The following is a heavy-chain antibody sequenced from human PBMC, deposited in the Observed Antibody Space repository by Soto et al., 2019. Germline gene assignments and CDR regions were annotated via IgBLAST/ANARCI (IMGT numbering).Heavy chain of an antibody. CDR3: ARVAYSGFEYFFDS. V-gene: IGHV4-4*07. D-gene: IGHD5-12*01. CDR1: GGSISGLY. Sequence: ETLSLTSPASGGSISGLYWSWIRKSAGKGLEWIGRIYATGTTDYNPSLKSRVMMSVDRSKNQFSLSLSSVTAADTAMYFCARVAYSGFEYFFDSWGQGILVTVSS. CDR2: IYATGTT. J-gene: IGHJ4*02.